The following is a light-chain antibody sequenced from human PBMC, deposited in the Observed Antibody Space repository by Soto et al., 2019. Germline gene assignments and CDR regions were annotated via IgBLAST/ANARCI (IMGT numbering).Light chain of an antibody. CDR3: TSYTTRTALV. CDR1: TGDIGSYNR. J-gene: IGLJ3*02. V-gene: IGLV2-18*02. Sequence: QSVLTQPPSVSGSPGQSVTISCIGPTGDIGSYNRVSWYQQSPGTAPKLMVYEVTNRPSGVAGRFSGSKSGNTASLTISGLQAEDEADYYCTSYTTRTALVFGGGTKLTVL. CDR2: EVT.